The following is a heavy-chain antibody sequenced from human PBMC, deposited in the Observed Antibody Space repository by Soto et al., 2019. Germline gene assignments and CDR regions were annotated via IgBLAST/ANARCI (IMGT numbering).Heavy chain of an antibody. CDR1: GGSISSGGYY. J-gene: IGHJ1*01. CDR3: ARVRVPAAPAEYFQH. D-gene: IGHD2-2*01. CDR2: IYYSGST. V-gene: IGHV4-31*03. Sequence: SETLSLTCTVSGGSISSGGYYWGWIRQHPGKGLEWIGYIYYSGSTYYNPSLKSRVTISVDTSKNQFSLKLSSVTAADTAVYYCARVRVPAAPAEYFQHWGQGTLVTVS.